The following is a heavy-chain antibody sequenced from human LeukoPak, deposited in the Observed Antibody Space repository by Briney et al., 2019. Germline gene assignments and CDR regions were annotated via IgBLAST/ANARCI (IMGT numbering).Heavy chain of an antibody. CDR2: IYYSGST. J-gene: IGHJ4*02. V-gene: IGHV4-59*01. D-gene: IGHD6-19*01. Sequence: SETLSLTCTVSGGSISSYYWSWTRQPPGKGLEWIGYIYYSGSTNYNPSLKSRVTISVDTSKNQFSLKLSSVTAADTAVYYCARDRAVAGSFDYWGQGTLVTVSS. CDR3: ARDRAVAGSFDY. CDR1: GGSISSYY.